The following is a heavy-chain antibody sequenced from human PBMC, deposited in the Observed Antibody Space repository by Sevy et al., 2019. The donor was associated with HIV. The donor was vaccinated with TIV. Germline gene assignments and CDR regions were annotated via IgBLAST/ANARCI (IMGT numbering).Heavy chain of an antibody. Sequence: ETLSLTCTVSGGSISSYYWSWIRQPAGKGLEWIGRIHTSGTTNYNPSLKSRVTMSVNTSKNQFSLKLNSVTAADTAVYYCAREYYDILTGSGWFDPWGQGTLVTVSS. CDR2: IHTSGTT. D-gene: IGHD3-9*01. CDR1: GGSISSYY. V-gene: IGHV4-4*07. CDR3: AREYYDILTGSGWFDP. J-gene: IGHJ5*02.